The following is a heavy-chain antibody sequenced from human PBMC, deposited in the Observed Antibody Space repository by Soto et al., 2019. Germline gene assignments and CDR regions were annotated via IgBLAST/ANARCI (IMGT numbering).Heavy chain of an antibody. CDR3: ARGYYDSTAYFDY. CDR1: GFTVSSHY. CDR2: IYSGGST. J-gene: IGHJ4*02. V-gene: IGHV3-53*01. Sequence: EVQLVESGGGLIQPGGSLRLSCAASGFTVSSHYMTWVRQAPGKGLKWVSLIYSGGSTYYADSVKGRFTISRDNTKNMLYLQMNSLRAGDTAVYYCARGYYDSTAYFDYWGQGTLVTVSS. D-gene: IGHD3-22*01.